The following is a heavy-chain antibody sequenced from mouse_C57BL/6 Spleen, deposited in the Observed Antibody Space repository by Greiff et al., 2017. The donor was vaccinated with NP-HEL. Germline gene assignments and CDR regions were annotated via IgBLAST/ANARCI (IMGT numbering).Heavy chain of an antibody. J-gene: IGHJ4*01. CDR1: GYTFTSYW. D-gene: IGHD1-1*01. CDR3: ARGGYYGSSSSYYYAMDY. V-gene: IGHV1-69*01. Sequence: QVQLQQPGAELVMPGASVKLSCKASGYTFTSYWMHWVKQRPGQGLEWIGEIDPSDSYTTYNQKFKGKSTLTVDKSSSTAYMQLSSLTSEDSAVYYCARGGYYGSSSSYYYAMDYWGQGTSVTVSS. CDR2: IDPSDSYT.